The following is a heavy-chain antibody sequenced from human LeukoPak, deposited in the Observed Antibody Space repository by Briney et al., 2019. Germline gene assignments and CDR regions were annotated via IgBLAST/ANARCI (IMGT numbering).Heavy chain of an antibody. V-gene: IGHV1-18*01. J-gene: IGHJ4*02. CDR1: GYTFNSYG. CDR2: INANNDQT. Sequence: ASVKVSCKASGYTFNSYGVTWVRQAPGQGLEWMGWINANNDQTHYGQNLQDRVTMTTDLSTRTVYMNLRTLRADDTAMYYCARLNLIRGVRVIDYWGQGTLVTVSS. CDR3: ARLNLIRGVRVIDY. D-gene: IGHD3-10*01.